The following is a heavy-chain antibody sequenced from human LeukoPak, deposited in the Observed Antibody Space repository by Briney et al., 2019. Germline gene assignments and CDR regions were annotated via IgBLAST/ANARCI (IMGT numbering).Heavy chain of an antibody. CDR2: IYYSGST. V-gene: IGHV4-59*01. CDR3: ARGGGGSSGYYYVGHY. Sequence: SETLSLTCTVSGGSISSYYWSWIRQPPGKGLEWIGYIYYSGSTNYNPSLKSRVTISVDTSKNQFSLKLSSVTAADTAVYYCARGGGGSSGYYYVGHYWGQGTLVTVSS. J-gene: IGHJ4*02. CDR1: GGSISSYY. D-gene: IGHD3-22*01.